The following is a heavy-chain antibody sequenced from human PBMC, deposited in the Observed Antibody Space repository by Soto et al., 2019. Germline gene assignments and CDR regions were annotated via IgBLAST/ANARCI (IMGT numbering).Heavy chain of an antibody. V-gene: IGHV3-7*05. CDR2: IKQDGSEN. Sequence: PGGSLRLSCEASGFTFSSHWMGWVRQAPGKGLEWVAIIKQDGSENYYVDSVKGRFTISRDNAKNSLYLQMHSLGADDTAVYYCARDNGCYRFDYWGQGPRSPSPQ. CDR1: GFTFSSHW. J-gene: IGHJ4*02. CDR3: ARDNGCYRFDY. D-gene: IGHD3-16*02.